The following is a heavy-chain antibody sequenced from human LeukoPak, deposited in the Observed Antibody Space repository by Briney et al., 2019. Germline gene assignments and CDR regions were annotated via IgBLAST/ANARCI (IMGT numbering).Heavy chain of an antibody. CDR1: GGSISSGGYS. J-gene: IGHJ4*02. Sequence: SETLSLTCAVSGGSISSGGYSWSWIRQPPGKGLEWIGYIYHSGSTHYNPSLKSRVTISVDRSKNQFSLKLSSVTAADTAVYYCARAGGVKTAALDLDYWGQGTLVTVSS. CDR3: ARAGGVKTAALDLDY. V-gene: IGHV4-30-2*01. CDR2: IYHSGST. D-gene: IGHD6-25*01.